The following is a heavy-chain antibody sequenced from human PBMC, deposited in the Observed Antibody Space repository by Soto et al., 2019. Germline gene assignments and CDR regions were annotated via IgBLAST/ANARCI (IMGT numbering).Heavy chain of an antibody. D-gene: IGHD3-22*01. CDR1: GGSVSIGSHY. V-gene: IGHV4-61*01. CDR3: ARNYDPSPFDY. J-gene: IGHJ4*02. CDR2: IYHSGST. Sequence: PSETLSLTCTVSGGSVSIGSHYWSWIRQPPGKGLEWIAYIYHSGSTDYNPSLKSRVTISVDTSKNQFSLKLSSVTAADTAVYYCARNYDPSPFDYWGQGTLVTVSS.